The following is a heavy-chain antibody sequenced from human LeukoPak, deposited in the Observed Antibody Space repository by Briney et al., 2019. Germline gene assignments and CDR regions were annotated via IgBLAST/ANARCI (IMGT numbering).Heavy chain of an antibody. J-gene: IGHJ4*02. V-gene: IGHV4-39*01. CDR3: ARHRMITFGGVIVKRQYYFDY. CDR1: GVSISTSRYY. Sequence: PSETLSLTCTVSGVSISTSRYYWGWIRQPPGKGLEWIGEINHSGSTNYNPSLKSRVTISVDTSKNQFSLKLSSVTAADTAVYYCARHRMITFGGVIVKRQYYFDYWGQGTLVTVSS. D-gene: IGHD3-16*02. CDR2: INHSGST.